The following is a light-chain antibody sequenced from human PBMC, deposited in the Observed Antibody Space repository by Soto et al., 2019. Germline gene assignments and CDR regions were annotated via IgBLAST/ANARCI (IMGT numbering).Light chain of an antibody. CDR2: EVS. J-gene: IGLJ1*01. CDR1: SSDVGGYNY. Sequence: QSVLTQPPSASGSPGQSVTISCTGTSSDVGGYNYVSWYQQHPGKAPKLMIYEVSKRPSGVPDRFSGSKSGNTASLTVSGLQAEDEADYYCSSYAGSNNFVFGTGTNFTVL. CDR3: SSYAGSNNFV. V-gene: IGLV2-8*01.